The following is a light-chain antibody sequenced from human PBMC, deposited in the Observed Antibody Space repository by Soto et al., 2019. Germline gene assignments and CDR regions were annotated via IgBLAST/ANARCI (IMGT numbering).Light chain of an antibody. CDR2: KAS. CDR3: QQYNSYPFT. Sequence: DIQMTQSPSTLSASVGDRVTITGRASQSISSWLAWYQQKPGKAPKLLIYKASSLESGVPSRFSGSGSGTEFTLTISSLQPADFATYYCQQYNSYPFTFGPGTKVDIK. J-gene: IGKJ3*01. V-gene: IGKV1-5*03. CDR1: QSISSW.